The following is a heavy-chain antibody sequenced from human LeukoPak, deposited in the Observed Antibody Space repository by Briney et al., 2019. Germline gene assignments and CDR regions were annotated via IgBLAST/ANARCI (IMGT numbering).Heavy chain of an antibody. D-gene: IGHD4-11*01. CDR2: IHPGDSDT. CDR1: GYSFTSYW. CDR3: ARPPSVTTNDFDY. Sequence: GESLKIFRQGSGYSFTSYWIGWVRQMPGKGLEWMGIIHPGDSDTRYSPSFQGQVTISADKSISTAYLQWSSLKASDTAMYYCARPPSVTTNDFDYWGQGTLVTVSS. J-gene: IGHJ4*02. V-gene: IGHV5-51*01.